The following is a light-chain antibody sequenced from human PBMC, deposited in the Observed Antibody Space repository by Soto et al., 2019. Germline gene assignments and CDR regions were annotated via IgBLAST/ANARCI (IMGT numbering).Light chain of an antibody. CDR3: CSYVGSYSLV. Sequence: QSALTQPRSVSGAPGQSVTISCTGNRSEVGNYIYVSWYQQHPGKAPKLMIYDVSKRPSGVPDRFSGSKSGNTASLTISGLQAEDEADYYCCSYVGSYSLVFGGGTKVTVL. V-gene: IGLV2-11*01. CDR2: DVS. J-gene: IGLJ2*01. CDR1: RSEVGNYIY.